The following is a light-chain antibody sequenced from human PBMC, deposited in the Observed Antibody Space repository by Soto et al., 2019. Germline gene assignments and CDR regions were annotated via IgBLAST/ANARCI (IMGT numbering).Light chain of an antibody. CDR3: QQSYSTPFT. V-gene: IGKV1-39*01. Sequence: DIQMTQSAASLSASVGDRVTITCRASQSISSYLNWYQQKPGKAPKLLIYAASSLQSGVPSRFSGSGSGTDFSLTISSLQPEDFATYYCQQSYSTPFTFGLGTKVAIK. CDR2: AAS. J-gene: IGKJ3*01. CDR1: QSISSY.